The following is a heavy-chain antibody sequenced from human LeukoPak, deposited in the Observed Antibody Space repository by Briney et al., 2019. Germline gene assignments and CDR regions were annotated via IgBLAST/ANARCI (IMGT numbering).Heavy chain of an antibody. D-gene: IGHD2/OR15-2a*01. CDR1: GFTFSSYG. V-gene: IGHV3-30*03. CDR2: ISYDGSNK. J-gene: IGHJ6*02. Sequence: GGSLRLSCAASGFTFSSYGMHWVRQAPGKGLEGVAVISYDGSNKYSADSVKGRFTISRDSSKNTLYLQMNSLRAEDTAVYYCARIGLRYYYGMDVWGQGTTVTVSS. CDR3: ARIGLRYYYGMDV.